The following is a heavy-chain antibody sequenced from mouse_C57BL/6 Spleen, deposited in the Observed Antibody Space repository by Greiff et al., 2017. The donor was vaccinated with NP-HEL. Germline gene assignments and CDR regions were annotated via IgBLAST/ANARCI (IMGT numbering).Heavy chain of an antibody. Sequence: EVKLQESGPGLVKPSQSLSLTCSVTGYSITSGYYWNWIRQFPGNKLEWMGYISYDGSNNYNPSLKNRISITRDTSKNQFFLKLNSVTTEDTATYYCARDPYYGTDYWGQGTTLTVSS. J-gene: IGHJ2*01. CDR2: ISYDGSN. CDR3: ARDPYYGTDY. D-gene: IGHD2-10*01. V-gene: IGHV3-6*01. CDR1: GYSITSGYY.